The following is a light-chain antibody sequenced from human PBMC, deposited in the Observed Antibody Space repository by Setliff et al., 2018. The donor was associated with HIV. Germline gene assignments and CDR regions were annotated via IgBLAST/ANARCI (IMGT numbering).Light chain of an antibody. V-gene: IGLV2-23*02. CDR2: DVT. CDR3: CSYAGSSTPYV. Sequence: QSVLTQPASVSGSPGQSITISCTGTSSDVGGYNYVSWYQQHPGKAPKLMIYDVTKGPSGVSNRFSGSKSGNTASLTISGLQAGDEADYYCCSYAGSSTPYVFGTGTKVTVL. J-gene: IGLJ1*01. CDR1: SSDVGGYNY.